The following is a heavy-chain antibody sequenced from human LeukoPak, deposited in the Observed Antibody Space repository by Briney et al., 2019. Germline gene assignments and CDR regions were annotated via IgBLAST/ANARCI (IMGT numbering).Heavy chain of an antibody. D-gene: IGHD3-10*01. J-gene: IGHJ3*02. CDR2: FETEDGET. V-gene: IGHV1-24*01. Sequence: ASVKVSCKVSGYTLTELSMHWVRQAPGKGLEWMGGFETEDGETIYAQKFQGRVTMTEDTSTDTAYMELSSLRSEDTAVYYCATDSRGVGNAFDIWGQGTMVTVSS. CDR3: ATDSRGVGNAFDI. CDR1: GYTLTELS.